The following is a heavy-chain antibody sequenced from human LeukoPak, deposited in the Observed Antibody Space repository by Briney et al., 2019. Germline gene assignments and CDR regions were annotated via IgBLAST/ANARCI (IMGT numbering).Heavy chain of an antibody. CDR3: ASESIVLKVYADGKAFDV. D-gene: IGHD2-8*01. V-gene: IGHV1-24*01. J-gene: IGHJ3*01. CDR2: FDPEDGER. CDR1: GYSRSELP. Sequence: ASVKVSCKVSGYSRSELPMHWVRQAPGKGLEWMGGFDPEDGERIYAQKFQGRITMTEDTSTDTAYMELKRLRSEDTAVYYCASESIVLKVYADGKAFDVWGQGTMVTVSS.